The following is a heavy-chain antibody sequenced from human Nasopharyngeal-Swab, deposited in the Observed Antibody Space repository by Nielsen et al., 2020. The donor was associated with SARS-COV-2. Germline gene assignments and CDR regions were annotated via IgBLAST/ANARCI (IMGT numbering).Heavy chain of an antibody. V-gene: IGHV3-9*01. Sequence: SLKISCAASGFTFDDYAMHWVRQAPGKGLEWVSGISWNSGSIGYADSVKGRFTISRDNAKNSLYLQMNSLRAEDTALYYCAKDIDYGDYWGKGTLVTVSS. CDR3: AKDIDYGDY. J-gene: IGHJ4*02. CDR1: GFTFDDYA. CDR2: ISWNSGSI.